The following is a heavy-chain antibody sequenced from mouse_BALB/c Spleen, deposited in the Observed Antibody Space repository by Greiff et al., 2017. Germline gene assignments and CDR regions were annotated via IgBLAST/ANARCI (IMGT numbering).Heavy chain of an antibody. CDR2: IYPGDGDT. D-gene: IGHD1-1*01. Sequence: QVQLQQSGAELVRPGSSVKISCKASGYAFSSYWMNWVKQRPGQGLEWIGQIYPGDGDTNYNGKFKGKATLTADKSSSTAYMQLSSLTSEDSAVYFCARDGITTVVARYFDVWGAGTTVTVSS. CDR1: GYAFSSYW. J-gene: IGHJ1*01. CDR3: ARDGITTVVARYFDV. V-gene: IGHV1-80*01.